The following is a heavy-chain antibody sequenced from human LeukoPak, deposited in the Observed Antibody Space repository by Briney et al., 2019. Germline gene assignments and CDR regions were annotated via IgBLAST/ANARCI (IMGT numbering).Heavy chain of an antibody. V-gene: IGHV3-21*01. D-gene: IGHD3-10*02. Sequence: GGSLRLSCAASGFTFSSYSMNWVRQAPGKGLEWVSSISSSSSYIYYADPVKGRLTISRDNAKNSLYLQMHSLRAEDTAVYYCAELGITMIGGVWGKGTTVTISS. CDR2: ISSSSSYI. J-gene: IGHJ6*04. CDR3: AELGITMIGGV. CDR1: GFTFSSYS.